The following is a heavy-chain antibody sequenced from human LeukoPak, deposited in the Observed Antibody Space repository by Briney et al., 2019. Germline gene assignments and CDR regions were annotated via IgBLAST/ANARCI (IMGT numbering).Heavy chain of an antibody. Sequence: ASVKVSCKASGGTFSSYAISWVRQAPGQGLEWMGIINPSGGSTSYAQKFQGRVTMTRDTSTSTVYMELSSLRSEDTAVYYCARGYDFWSGYGPGWFDPWGQGTLVTVSS. CDR1: GGTFSSYA. V-gene: IGHV1-46*01. CDR2: INPSGGST. CDR3: ARGYDFWSGYGPGWFDP. D-gene: IGHD3-3*01. J-gene: IGHJ5*02.